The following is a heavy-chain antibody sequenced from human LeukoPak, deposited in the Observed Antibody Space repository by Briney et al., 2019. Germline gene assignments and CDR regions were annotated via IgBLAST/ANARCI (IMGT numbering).Heavy chain of an antibody. J-gene: IGHJ4*02. CDR3: AKDIVVVPAAIGLDY. V-gene: IGHV3-74*01. Sequence: QPGGSLRLSCAASGFTFSSYWMHWVRQAPGKGQVWVSRINTDGSSTYYADSVKGRFTISRDNSKNTLYLQMNSLRAEDTAVYYCAKDIVVVPAAIGLDYWGQGTLVTVSS. CDR2: INTDGSST. CDR1: GFTFSSYW. D-gene: IGHD2-2*01.